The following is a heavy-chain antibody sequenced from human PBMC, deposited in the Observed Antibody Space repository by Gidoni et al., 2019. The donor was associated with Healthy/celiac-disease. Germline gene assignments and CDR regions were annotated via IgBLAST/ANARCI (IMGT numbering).Heavy chain of an antibody. V-gene: IGHV4-61*02. J-gene: IGHJ6*02. D-gene: IGHD1-1*01. CDR3: ARGTSRNWNYYYYYGMDD. Sequence: QVQLQESGPGLVKPSQTLSLTCTVSGGSISSGSYYWSWIRQPAGKGLEWIGRIYTSGSTNYNPSLKSRVTISVDTSKNQFSLKLSSVTAADTAVYYCARGTSRNWNYYYYYGMDDWGQGTTVTVSS. CDR2: IYTSGST. CDR1: GGSISSGSYY.